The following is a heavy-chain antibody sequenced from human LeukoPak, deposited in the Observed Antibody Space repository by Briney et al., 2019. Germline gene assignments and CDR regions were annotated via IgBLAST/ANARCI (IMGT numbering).Heavy chain of an antibody. CDR1: GFTFDDYT. CDR2: ISWNSGDI. Sequence: SLRLSCAASGFTFDDYTMHWVRQAPGKGLEWVSGISWNSGDIDYVDSVKGRFTISRDNAKNSLYLQMNSLRAEDTAVYYCARDVVTMVRGAFDPWGQGTLVTVSS. V-gene: IGHV3-9*01. CDR3: ARDVVTMVRGAFDP. D-gene: IGHD3-10*01. J-gene: IGHJ5*02.